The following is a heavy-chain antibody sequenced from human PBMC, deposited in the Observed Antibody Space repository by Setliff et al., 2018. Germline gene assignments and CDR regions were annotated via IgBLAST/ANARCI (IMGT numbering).Heavy chain of an antibody. Sequence: SETLSLTCNVSGDSMNDNHWTWIRQPPGKGLEWIGYIYTSGGTNYNPSLKSRVTISVDMSKNQFSLKLSSVTAADTAVYYCARAGGYYGSGSYYNDGWFDPWGQGTLVTVSS. CDR3: ARAGGYYGSGSYYNDGWFDP. CDR2: IYTSGGT. D-gene: IGHD3-10*01. J-gene: IGHJ5*02. CDR1: GDSMNDNH. V-gene: IGHV4-4*08.